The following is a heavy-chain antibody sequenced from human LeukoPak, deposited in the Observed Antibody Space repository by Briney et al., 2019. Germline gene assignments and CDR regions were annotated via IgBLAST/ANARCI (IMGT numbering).Heavy chain of an antibody. D-gene: IGHD3-22*01. J-gene: IGHJ4*02. V-gene: IGHV1-2*06. CDR1: GYTFTGYY. CDR2: INPNSGGT. CDR3: ARFHYDSSGYYKRVDY. Sequence: ASVKVSCKASGYTFTGYYMHWVRQAPGQGLEWMGRINPNSGGTNYAQKFQGRVTMTRDTSISTAYMELSRLRSDDTAVHYCARFHYDSSGYYKRVDYWGQGTLVTVSS.